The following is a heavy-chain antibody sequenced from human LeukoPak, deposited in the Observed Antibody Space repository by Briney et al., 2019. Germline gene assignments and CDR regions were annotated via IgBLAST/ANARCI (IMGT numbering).Heavy chain of an antibody. CDR3: ARTYGDYVPYYFDY. Sequence: SQTLSLTCTVSGGSISSGDYYWRWLRQPPGKGLEWIGYIYYSGSTYYNPSLKSRVTISVDTSKNQFSLMLSSVTTAGTAVYYCARTYGDYVPYYFDYWGQGTLVTVSS. CDR2: IYYSGST. J-gene: IGHJ4*02. CDR1: GGSISSGDYY. D-gene: IGHD4-17*01. V-gene: IGHV4-30-4*08.